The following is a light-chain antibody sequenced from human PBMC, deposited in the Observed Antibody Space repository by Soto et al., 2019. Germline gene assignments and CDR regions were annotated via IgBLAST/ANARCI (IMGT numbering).Light chain of an antibody. CDR1: QSVSSSY. Sequence: EIVLTQSPGTLSLSPGEKATLSCRASQSVSSSYLAWYQQKPGQAPRLLIYGASSSATGIPDRFSGSGSGTDFTLTISRLEPEDFAVNYCQQYGTSLTFGHGTKVEIK. J-gene: IGKJ1*01. CDR3: QQYGTSLT. CDR2: GAS. V-gene: IGKV3-20*01.